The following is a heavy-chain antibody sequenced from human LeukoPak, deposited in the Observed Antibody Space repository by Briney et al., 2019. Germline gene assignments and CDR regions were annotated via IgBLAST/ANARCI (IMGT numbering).Heavy chain of an antibody. CDR3: AKGRNYYDSSGYYPTFDY. J-gene: IGHJ4*02. Sequence: HPGGSLRLSCAASGFTFSSYGMHWVRQAPGKGLEWVAVISYDGSNKYYADSVKGRFTISRDNSKNTLYLQMNSLRAEDTAVYYCAKGRNYYDSSGYYPTFDYWGQGTLVTVSS. CDR2: ISYDGSNK. CDR1: GFTFSSYG. D-gene: IGHD3-22*01. V-gene: IGHV3-30*18.